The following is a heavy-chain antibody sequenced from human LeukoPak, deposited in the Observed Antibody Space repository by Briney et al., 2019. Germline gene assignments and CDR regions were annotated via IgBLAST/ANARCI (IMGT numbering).Heavy chain of an antibody. D-gene: IGHD3-3*01. V-gene: IGHV1-69*13. CDR1: GGTFSSYA. CDR2: IIPIFGTA. Sequence: SAKDSCKASGGTFSSYAISWVRQAPGQGLELMGGIIPIFGTANYAQKFQGRVTITADESTSTAHMELSSLRSEDTAVYYCARYDFWSGYSDFDYWGQGTLVTVPS. CDR3: ARYDFWSGYSDFDY. J-gene: IGHJ4*02.